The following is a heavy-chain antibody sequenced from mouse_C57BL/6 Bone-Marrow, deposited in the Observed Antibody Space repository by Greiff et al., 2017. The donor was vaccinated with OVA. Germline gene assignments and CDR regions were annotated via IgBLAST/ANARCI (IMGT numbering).Heavy chain of an antibody. J-gene: IGHJ1*03. CDR2: INPYNGGT. Sequence: EVQLQESGPVLVKPGASVKMSCKASGYTFTDYYMNWVKQSHGKSLEWIGVINPYNGGTSYNQKFKGKATLTVDKSSSTAYMELNSLTSEDSAVYYCAGYLYWYFDVWGTGTTVTVSS. CDR3: AGYLYWYFDV. D-gene: IGHD1-2*01. CDR1: GYTFTDYY. V-gene: IGHV1-19*01.